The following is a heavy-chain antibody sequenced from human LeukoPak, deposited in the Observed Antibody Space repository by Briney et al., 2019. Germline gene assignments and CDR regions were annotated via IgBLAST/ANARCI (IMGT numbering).Heavy chain of an antibody. CDR3: ARENSGWYYFDY. J-gene: IGHJ4*02. Sequence: SETLSLTCTVSGGSISSYYWSWIRQPPGKGLEWIGYIYYSGSTNYNPSLKSRVTIPVDTSKNQFSLKLSSVTAADTAVYYCARENSGWYYFDYWGQGTLVTVSS. V-gene: IGHV4-59*01. CDR2: IYYSGST. D-gene: IGHD6-19*01. CDR1: GGSISSYY.